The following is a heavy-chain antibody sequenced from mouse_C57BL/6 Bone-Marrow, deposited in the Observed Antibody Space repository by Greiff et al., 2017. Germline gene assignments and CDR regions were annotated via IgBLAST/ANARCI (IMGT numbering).Heavy chain of an antibody. Sequence: EVHLVESGGGLVQPGGSLKLSCAASGFTFSDYGMAWVRQAPRKGPEWVAFISNLAYSIYYADTVTGRFTISRENAKKTLYLEMSSLRSEDTAMYYCARHYGSSYEAMDYWGQGTSVTVAS. V-gene: IGHV5-15*01. D-gene: IGHD1-1*01. J-gene: IGHJ4*01. CDR1: GFTFSDYG. CDR3: ARHYGSSYEAMDY. CDR2: ISNLAYSI.